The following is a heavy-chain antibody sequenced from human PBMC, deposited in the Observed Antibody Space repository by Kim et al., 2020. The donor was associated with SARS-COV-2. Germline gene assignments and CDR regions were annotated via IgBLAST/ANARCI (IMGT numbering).Heavy chain of an antibody. CDR3: ANPRQPDY. CDR2: ISGSGDTT. Sequence: GGSLRLSCAASGLTFSSYWMSWVRQAPGKGLEWVSGISGSGDTTTYADSVKGRFTVSRDNSKNTLYLQMSSLRAEDTAIYYCANPRQPDYWGQGTLVTVSS. D-gene: IGHD6-13*01. V-gene: IGHV3-23*01. CDR1: GLTFSSYW. J-gene: IGHJ4*02.